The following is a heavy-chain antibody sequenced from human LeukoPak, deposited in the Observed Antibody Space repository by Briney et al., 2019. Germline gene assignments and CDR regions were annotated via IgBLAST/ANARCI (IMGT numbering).Heavy chain of an antibody. J-gene: IGHJ4*02. CDR1: GFTFSSYA. Sequence: GGSLRLSCAASGFTFSSYAMSWVRQAPKKGLEWVSVISASGGSTNYADSVKGRVTISRDNSKNTLYLQMNSLRAEDTAVYYCARRSGIAVAGAFDYWGQGTLVTVSS. CDR2: ISASGGST. D-gene: IGHD6-19*01. CDR3: ARRSGIAVAGAFDY. V-gene: IGHV3-23*01.